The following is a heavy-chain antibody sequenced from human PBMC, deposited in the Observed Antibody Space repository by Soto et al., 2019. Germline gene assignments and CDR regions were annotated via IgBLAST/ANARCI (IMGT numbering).Heavy chain of an antibody. Sequence: AAVNVTCKASVFTFTGYYMHCVRQAPGRGREWMGWINPNSGGTNFAQKFQGRVTITRDTSISTAYIELSRLRSDDTAVYYCARAWSVVVPAAQYNWFDPWGQGTLVTVSS. CDR3: ARAWSVVVPAAQYNWFDP. CDR2: INPNSGGT. J-gene: IGHJ5*01. CDR1: VFTFTGYY. D-gene: IGHD2-2*01. V-gene: IGHV1-2*02.